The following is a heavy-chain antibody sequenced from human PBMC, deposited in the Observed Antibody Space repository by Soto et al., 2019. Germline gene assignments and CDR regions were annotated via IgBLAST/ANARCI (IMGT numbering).Heavy chain of an antibody. Sequence: PGGSLRLSCAASGFTFSTYAMQWVRQAPGKGVEWVAVISYDGSNKYYADSVKGRFTISRDNSKNTLYLQMNSLRAEDTAVYYCARDRPSPYCSSTSCSSYFDYWGQGTLVTVSS. J-gene: IGHJ4*02. CDR1: GFTFSTYA. V-gene: IGHV3-30-3*01. CDR3: ARDRPSPYCSSTSCSSYFDY. D-gene: IGHD2-2*01. CDR2: ISYDGSNK.